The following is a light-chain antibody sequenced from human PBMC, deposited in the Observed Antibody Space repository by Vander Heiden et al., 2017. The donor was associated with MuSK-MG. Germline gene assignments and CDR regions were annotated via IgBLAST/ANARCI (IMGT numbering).Light chain of an antibody. J-gene: IGLJ2*01. CDR1: NSDIGAYNY. V-gene: IGLV2-14*01. CDR3: SSYTSSSTLYVI. CDR2: DVS. Sequence: QSALTQPASVSGSPGQSITISCTGTNSDIGAYNYVSWYQQHPGKAPKLIIYDVSNRPSGLSNRFSGSKSGNTASLTISGLQAGDEADYYCSSYTSSSTLYVIFGGGTKLTVL.